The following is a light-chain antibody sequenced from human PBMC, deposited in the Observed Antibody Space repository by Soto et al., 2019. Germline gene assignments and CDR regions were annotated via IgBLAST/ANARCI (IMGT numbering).Light chain of an antibody. CDR3: CSDAGGWV. J-gene: IGLJ3*02. Sequence: QSALTQPRSVSGSPGQSVTISCTGTISDVGGYNYVSWYQQHPGKAPKLMIYDVNKRPSGVPDRFSGSKSGNTASLTISGLQAADEADYYCCSDAGGWVFGGGTKLTVL. CDR1: ISDVGGYNY. V-gene: IGLV2-11*01. CDR2: DVN.